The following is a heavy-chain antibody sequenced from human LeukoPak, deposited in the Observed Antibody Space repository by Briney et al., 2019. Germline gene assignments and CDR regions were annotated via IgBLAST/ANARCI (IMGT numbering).Heavy chain of an antibody. J-gene: IGHJ4*02. D-gene: IGHD3-3*02. CDR2: IYYSGST. V-gene: IGHV4-61*08. Sequence: SETLSLTCTVSGGSISSGGYYWRWIRQPPGKGLEWIGYIYYSGSTNYNPSLKSRVTISVDTSKNQFSLNLSSVTAADTAVYYCARGGDSKHLVNWGQGTLVTVSS. CDR1: GGSISSGGYY. CDR3: ARGGDSKHLVN.